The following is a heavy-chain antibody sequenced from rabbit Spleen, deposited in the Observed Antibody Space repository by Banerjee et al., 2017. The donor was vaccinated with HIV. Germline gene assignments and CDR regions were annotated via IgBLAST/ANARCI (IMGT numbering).Heavy chain of an antibody. J-gene: IGHJ4*01. V-gene: IGHV1S45*01. Sequence: QEQLVESGGGLVKPGGTLTLTCKASGFSLNNNYYMCWVRQAPGKGLEWIGCIYTSSGSTRYATWVNGRFTISKTSSTTVTLQMTSLTVADTGTYFCARRDGDGYFNLWGPGTLVTVS. CDR2: IYTSSGST. CDR3: ARRDGDGYFNL. D-gene: IGHD2-1*01. CDR1: GFSLNNNYY.